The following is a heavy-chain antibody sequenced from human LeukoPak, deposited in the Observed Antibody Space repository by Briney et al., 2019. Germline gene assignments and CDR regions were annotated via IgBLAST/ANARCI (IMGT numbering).Heavy chain of an antibody. D-gene: IGHD3-22*01. J-gene: IGHJ5*02. Sequence: ASVKVSCKASGYIFISYGITWVRQAPGQGLEWMGIINPSGGSTSYAQKFQGRVTMTRDTSTSTVYMELSSLRSEDTAVYYCARGGALYYYDSSGYGRDYNWFDPWGQGTLVTVSS. V-gene: IGHV1-46*01. CDR1: GYIFISYG. CDR2: INPSGGST. CDR3: ARGGALYYYDSSGYGRDYNWFDP.